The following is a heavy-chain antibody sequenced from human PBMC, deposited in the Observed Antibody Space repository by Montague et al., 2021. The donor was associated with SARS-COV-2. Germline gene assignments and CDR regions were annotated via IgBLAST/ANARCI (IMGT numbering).Heavy chain of an antibody. Sequence: SETLSLTRSVSGGSFNPYHWTWIRQTHAQGLEWVCYVSHTGSTNYNHSLQSRVSMFVDASKSQFSLELSSVTAADTAIYYCARFRIWNHLYGMDVWGQGTTVIVSS. D-gene: IGHD2-15*01. CDR2: VSHTGST. CDR3: ARFRIWNHLYGMDV. CDR1: GGSFNPYH. V-gene: IGHV4-59*12. J-gene: IGHJ6*02.